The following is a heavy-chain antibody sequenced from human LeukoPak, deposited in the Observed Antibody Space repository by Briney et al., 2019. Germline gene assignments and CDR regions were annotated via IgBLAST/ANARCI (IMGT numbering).Heavy chain of an antibody. CDR1: GGSISSSSDY. J-gene: IGHJ4*02. D-gene: IGHD1-1*01. V-gene: IGHV4-39*01. Sequence: SETLSLTCTVSGGSISSSSDYWGWIRQAPGKGLEWIGSIYYHENTYYNSSLKRRVTISVDTSKNPFSLKLNSVTAADTAVYFCARRAYSAAYWKHFDYWGQGTLVTVSS. CDR2: IYYHENT. CDR3: ARRAYSAAYWKHFDY.